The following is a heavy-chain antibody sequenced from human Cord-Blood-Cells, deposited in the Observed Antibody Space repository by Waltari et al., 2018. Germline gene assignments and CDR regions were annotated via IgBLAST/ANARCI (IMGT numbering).Heavy chain of an antibody. CDR1: GFTFSSYG. D-gene: IGHD2-2*01. CDR3: AKPQLDCSSTSCYYGAFDI. Sequence: QVQLVESGGGVVQPGRSLRRSCAASGFTFSSYGMPWVRQAPGKGLEWVAVISYDGSNKYYADSVKGRFTIARDNSKNTLYLQMNNLRAEDTAVYYCAKPQLDCSSTSCYYGAFDIWGQGTMVTVSS. V-gene: IGHV3-30*18. J-gene: IGHJ3*02. CDR2: ISYDGSNK.